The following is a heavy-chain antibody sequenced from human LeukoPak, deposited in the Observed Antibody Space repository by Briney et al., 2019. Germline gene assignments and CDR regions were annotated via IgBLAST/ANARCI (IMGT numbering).Heavy chain of an antibody. Sequence: GGSLRLSCAASGFTFSSYSMNWVRQAPGKRLEWVSSISSSSSYIYYADSVKGRFTISRDNAKNSLYLQMNSLRAEDTAVYYCVRVGRSGQLAGGDYYYYMDVWGKGTTVTVSS. J-gene: IGHJ6*03. CDR3: VRVGRSGQLAGGDYYYYMDV. D-gene: IGHD6-13*01. V-gene: IGHV3-21*01. CDR2: ISSSSSYI. CDR1: GFTFSSYS.